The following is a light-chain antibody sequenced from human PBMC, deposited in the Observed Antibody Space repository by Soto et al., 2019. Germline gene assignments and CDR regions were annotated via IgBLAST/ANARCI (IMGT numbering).Light chain of an antibody. CDR2: GTS. CDR1: QSIRIW. V-gene: IGKV1-5*03. J-gene: IGKJ1*01. Sequence: DIQLTQSPSFLSASVGDRVTITCRASQSIRIWLAWYQQTPGRAPNLLIYGTSSLESGVPSRFSGSGSGPELTLTISSLQPDDFANYYCQHYNASSCTFGQGTTVEIK. CDR3: QHYNASSCT.